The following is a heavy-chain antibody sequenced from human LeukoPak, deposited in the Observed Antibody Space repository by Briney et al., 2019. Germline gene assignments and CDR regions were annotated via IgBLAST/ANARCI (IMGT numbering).Heavy chain of an antibody. V-gene: IGHV4-31*03. Sequence: SETLSLTCTVSGGSISSGGYYWSWIRQHPGKGLEWTGYIYYSGSTYYNPPLKSRVTISVDTSKNQFSLKLSSVTAADTAVYYCARGIFGYIPHDAFDIWGQGTMVTVSS. CDR3: ARGIFGYIPHDAFDI. CDR2: IYYSGST. CDR1: GGSISSGGYY. J-gene: IGHJ3*02. D-gene: IGHD2-21*01.